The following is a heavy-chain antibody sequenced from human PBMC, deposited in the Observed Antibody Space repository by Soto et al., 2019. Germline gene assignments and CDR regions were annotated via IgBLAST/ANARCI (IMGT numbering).Heavy chain of an antibody. Sequence: TLSLTCTVSGGSISSGGYYWSWIRQHPGKGLEWIGYIYYSGSTYYNPSLKSRVTISVDTSKNQFSLKLSSVTAADTAVYYCARTTLNDYGAYECFDYWGQGTLVTVSS. V-gene: IGHV4-31*03. CDR3: ARTTLNDYGAYECFDY. CDR2: IYYSGST. J-gene: IGHJ4*02. CDR1: GGSISSGGYY. D-gene: IGHD4-17*01.